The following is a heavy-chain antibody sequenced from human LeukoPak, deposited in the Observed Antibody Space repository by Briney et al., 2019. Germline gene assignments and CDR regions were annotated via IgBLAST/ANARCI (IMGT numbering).Heavy chain of an antibody. CDR3: ARDRFDDSNGYYYHSYYYMNV. V-gene: IGHV4-59*01. CDR1: GGYIYSNY. J-gene: IGHJ6*03. CDR2: IYYSGST. Sequence: PSETLSLTCTVSGGYIYSNYCSWIRQPPGKGLEWIGYIYYSGSTNYNPSLKSRVTISLDTSKNQFSLKLSSVTAADTAVYYCARDRFDDSNGYYYHSYYYMNVWGKGTTVTVSS. D-gene: IGHD3-22*01.